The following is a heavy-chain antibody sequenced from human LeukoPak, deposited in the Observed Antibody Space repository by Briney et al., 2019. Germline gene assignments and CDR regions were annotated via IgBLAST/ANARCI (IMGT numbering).Heavy chain of an antibody. V-gene: IGHV5-51*01. CDR3: ARHVPGAGYFDS. CDR2: IYPGESDT. J-gene: IGHJ4*02. Sequence: GGSLKISCKASGYSFNSNWIAWVRQLPGKGLEGMGIIYPGESDTRYSPSFQGHVTISADKSLSTAYLQWSSLKASDTVMYYCARHVPGAGYFDSWGQGTLVTVSS. D-gene: IGHD6-19*01. CDR1: GYSFNSNW.